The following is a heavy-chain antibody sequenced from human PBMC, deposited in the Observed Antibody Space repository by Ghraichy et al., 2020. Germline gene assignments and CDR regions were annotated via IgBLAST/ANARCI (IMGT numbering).Heavy chain of an antibody. CDR3: ARDLIFFYHLLTGYYAMDV. CDR2: IKQDGSEK. V-gene: IGHV3-7*01. Sequence: LSLTCAASGFNFNNHWMSWVRQAPGKGLEWVANIKQDGSEKNYGASVKGRFTISRDNARNSLYLQLRSLRVEDTAVYYCARDLIFFYHLLTGYYAMDVWGQGTTVTVSS. J-gene: IGHJ6*02. CDR1: GFNFNNHW. D-gene: IGHD3-9*01.